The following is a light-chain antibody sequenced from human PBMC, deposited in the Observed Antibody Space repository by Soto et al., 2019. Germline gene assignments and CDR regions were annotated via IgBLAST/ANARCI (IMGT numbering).Light chain of an antibody. CDR3: CSYEGSSTFEV. CDR2: EGS. CDR1: SSDVGSYNL. Sequence: QSALTQPASVSGSPGQSITISCTGTSSDVGSYNLVSWYQQHPGKAPKLMIYEGSKRPSGVPNRFSGSKSGNTASLTISGLQDEDEADDYCCSYEGSSTFEVFGAGTKLTVL. V-gene: IGLV2-23*03. J-gene: IGLJ1*01.